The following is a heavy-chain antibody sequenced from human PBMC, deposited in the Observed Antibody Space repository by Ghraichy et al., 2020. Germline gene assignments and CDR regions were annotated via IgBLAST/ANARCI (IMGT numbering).Heavy chain of an antibody. Sequence: LSLTCAASGSIFSTYWMSWVRQAPGKGLEWVANIKQDGSVQYYVDSVKGRFTISRDNAKNSLYLQMNSLRAEDTAVYYCARDPLAAAAWVRGFDPWGQGTLVTVSS. V-gene: IGHV3-7*01. CDR3: ARDPLAAAAWVRGFDP. J-gene: IGHJ5*02. CDR1: GSIFSTYW. CDR2: IKQDGSVQ. D-gene: IGHD6-13*01.